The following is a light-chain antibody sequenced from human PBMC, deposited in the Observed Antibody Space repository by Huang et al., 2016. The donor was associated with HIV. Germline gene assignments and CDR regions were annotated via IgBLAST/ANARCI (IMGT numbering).Light chain of an antibody. J-gene: IGKJ4*01. Sequence: VVLTQSPLYLSVTLGQPASISCRSSQSLIHSNGNTYLNWFQQRPGQSPIRRISQVSRRDCGVPDRFSGSGSGTDFTLKISRVEAGDVGVYYCMQGTHLFTFGGGTRVDIK. V-gene: IGKV2-30*02. CDR1: QSLIHSNGNTY. CDR2: QVS. CDR3: MQGTHLFT.